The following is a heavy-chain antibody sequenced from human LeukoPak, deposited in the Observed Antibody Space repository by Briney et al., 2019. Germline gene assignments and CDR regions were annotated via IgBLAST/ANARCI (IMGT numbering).Heavy chain of an antibody. J-gene: IGHJ3*02. CDR1: GGSLSNYY. Sequence: PSETLSLTCTVSGGSLSNYYGGWIRQPPGKGLELIGYIYYSGTTNYNPSLKSRVSISVDTSKNQFSLKLSSVTAADTAVYYCARSPGGGFDIWGQGTMVTVSS. D-gene: IGHD2-15*01. V-gene: IGHV4-59*01. CDR3: ARSPGGGFDI. CDR2: IYYSGTT.